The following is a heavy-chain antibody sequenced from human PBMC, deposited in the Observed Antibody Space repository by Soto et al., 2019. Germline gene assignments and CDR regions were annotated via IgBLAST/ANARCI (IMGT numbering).Heavy chain of an antibody. Sequence: PSETLSLTCAVYGGAFRGYYWSWIRQPPGKGLGWLGEINDSGSTNYNPSLKSRITTSMDASKNQFSLTVTSVTAADTAIYYCARHASRGYSSSWYFEDWGQGTPVTVSS. CDR2: INDSGST. D-gene: IGHD6-13*01. V-gene: IGHV4-34*01. CDR3: ARHASRGYSSSWYFED. J-gene: IGHJ4*02. CDR1: GGAFRGYY.